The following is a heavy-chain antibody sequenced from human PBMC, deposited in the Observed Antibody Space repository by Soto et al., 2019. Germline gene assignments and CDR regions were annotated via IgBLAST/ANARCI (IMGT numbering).Heavy chain of an antibody. CDR1: GRSLSSGVYY. D-gene: IGHD3-3*01. V-gene: IGHV4-61*08. CDR2: ISNSGST. J-gene: IGHJ4*02. Sequence: SETLSLTCSVSGRSLSSGVYYWSWIRQPPGKGLELIGDISNSGSTNYNPSLTNRFAISLDRSRNQFSLKLTSVYAADAAVYYCARLRSASFGVVTGHYFDYWGRGTLVTVSS. CDR3: ARLRSASFGVVTGHYFDY.